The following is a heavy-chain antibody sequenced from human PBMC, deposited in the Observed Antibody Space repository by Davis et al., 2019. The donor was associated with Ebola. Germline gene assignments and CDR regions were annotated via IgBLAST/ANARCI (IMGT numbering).Heavy chain of an antibody. V-gene: IGHV4-39*07. CDR3: ARNRITMVRGVVYYYYGMDV. CDR1: GGSISSSSYY. J-gene: IGHJ6*02. D-gene: IGHD3-10*01. Sequence: SETLSLTCTVSGGSISSSSYYWGWIRQPPGKGLEWIGEINHSGSTNYNPSLKSRVTISVDTSKNQFSLKMRSVTAADTAVYYCARNRITMVRGVVYYYYGMDVWGQGTTVTVSS. CDR2: INHSGST.